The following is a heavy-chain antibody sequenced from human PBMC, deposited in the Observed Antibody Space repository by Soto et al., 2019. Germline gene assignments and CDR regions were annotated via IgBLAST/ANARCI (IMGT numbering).Heavy chain of an antibody. Sequence: GASVKVSCKASGGTFSSYAISWVRQAPGQGLEWMGGIIPIFGTANYAQKFQGRVTITADESTSTAYMELSSLRSEDTAVYYCAREGQQLSSLGYYFDYWGQGTLVTSPQ. CDR3: AREGQQLSSLGYYFDY. D-gene: IGHD6-13*01. CDR1: GGTFSSYA. J-gene: IGHJ4*02. V-gene: IGHV1-69*13. CDR2: IIPIFGTA.